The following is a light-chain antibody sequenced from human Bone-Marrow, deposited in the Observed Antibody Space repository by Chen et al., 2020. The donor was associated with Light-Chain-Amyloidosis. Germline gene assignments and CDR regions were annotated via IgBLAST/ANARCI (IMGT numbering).Light chain of an antibody. V-gene: IGLV3-21*02. CDR1: NIGSTS. Sequence: SYVLTQPSSVSAAPGQTATLACGGNNIGSTSVPWYQQTPGQAPLLVVYDDSYRPSGIPERLSGSNSGNTATLTISRVEAGDEADYYCQVWDRSSDRPVFGGGTKLTVL. J-gene: IGLJ3*02. CDR2: DDS. CDR3: QVWDRSSDRPV.